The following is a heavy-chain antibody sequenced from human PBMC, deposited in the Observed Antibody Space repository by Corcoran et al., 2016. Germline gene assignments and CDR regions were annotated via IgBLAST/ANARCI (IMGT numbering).Heavy chain of an antibody. V-gene: IGHV3-23*01. D-gene: IGHD1-26*01. CDR1: GFTFSSYA. Sequence: EVQLLESGGGLVQPGGSLRLSCAASGFTFSSYAMSWVRQAPGKGLEWVSAISGSGGSTYYEDTVKGRFTISRDNSKNTLYLQMNSLRAEDTAVYYCAKDHVQGRIVGAPSWFDPWGQGTLVTVSS. J-gene: IGHJ5*02. CDR3: AKDHVQGRIVGAPSWFDP. CDR2: ISGSGGST.